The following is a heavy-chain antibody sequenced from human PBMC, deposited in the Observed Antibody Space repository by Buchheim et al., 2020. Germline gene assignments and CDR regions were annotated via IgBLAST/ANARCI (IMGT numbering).Heavy chain of an antibody. Sequence: QVQLVQSGAEVKKPGSSVKVSCKASGGTFSTYTITWVRQAPGQGLEWMGRIIPILGIATSAQRFQDRVTITADKSTSPAYMELTSLTSEDTAVYYCARYCSGGSCYLYGMDVWGQGTT. D-gene: IGHD2-15*01. J-gene: IGHJ6*02. CDR3: ARYCSGGSCYLYGMDV. V-gene: IGHV1-69*02. CDR2: IIPILGIA. CDR1: GGTFSTYT.